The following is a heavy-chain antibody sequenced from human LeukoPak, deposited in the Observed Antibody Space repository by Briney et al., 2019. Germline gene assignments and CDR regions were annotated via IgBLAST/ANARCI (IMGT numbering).Heavy chain of an antibody. CDR3: ARNIVVVVAATPGRLERRPDAFDI. CDR2: IYYSGST. Sequence: PSETLSLTCEVSGGSITSSPYWWSWIRQPPGKGLEWIGYIYYSGSTYYNPSLKSRVTISVDTSKNQFSLKLSSVTAADTAVYYCARNIVVVVAATPGRLERRPDAFDIWGQGTMVTVSS. CDR1: GGSITSSPYW. V-gene: IGHV4-30-4*08. J-gene: IGHJ3*02. D-gene: IGHD2-15*01.